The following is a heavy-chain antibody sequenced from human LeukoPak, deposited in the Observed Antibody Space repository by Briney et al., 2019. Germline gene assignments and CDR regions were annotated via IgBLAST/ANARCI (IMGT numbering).Heavy chain of an antibody. V-gene: IGHV4-59*01. CDR3: ARVHSSRWYRDAFDI. CDR1: GGSISSYY. D-gene: IGHD6-19*01. J-gene: IGHJ3*02. Sequence: PSETLSLTCTVSGGSISSYYWSWIRQPPGKGLEWIGYIYYSGSTNYNPSLKSRVTISVDTSKNQFSLKLSSVTAADTAVYYCARVHSSRWYRDAFDIWGQGTMVTVSS. CDR2: IYYSGST.